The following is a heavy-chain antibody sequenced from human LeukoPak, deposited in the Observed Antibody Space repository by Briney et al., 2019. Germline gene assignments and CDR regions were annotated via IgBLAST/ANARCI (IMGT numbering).Heavy chain of an antibody. V-gene: IGHV4-61*01. CDR2: IYYSGST. CDR3: ARVARGHWFDP. J-gene: IGHJ5*02. Sequence: PSETLSLTCTVSGGSISSSSYYWSWIRQPPGKGLEWIGYIYYSGSTNYNPSLKSRVTISVDTSKNQFSLKLSSVTAADTAVYYCARVARGHWFDPWGQGTLVTVSS. CDR1: GGSISSSSYY.